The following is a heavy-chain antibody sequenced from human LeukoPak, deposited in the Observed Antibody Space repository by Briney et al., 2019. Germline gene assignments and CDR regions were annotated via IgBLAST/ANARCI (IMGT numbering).Heavy chain of an antibody. Sequence: GGSLRLSCEASGFTFSAYAMTWVRQAPGQGLEWVSSIGSDNKPHYSVSVKGRFAISRDNSKSMLFLQLNSLRAEDTALYYWARDLHYYVAMDVGGQGTTVTVSS. J-gene: IGHJ6*02. D-gene: IGHD3-10*02. CDR3: ARDLHYYVAMDV. CDR1: GFTFSAYA. V-gene: IGHV3-23*01. CDR2: IGSDNKP.